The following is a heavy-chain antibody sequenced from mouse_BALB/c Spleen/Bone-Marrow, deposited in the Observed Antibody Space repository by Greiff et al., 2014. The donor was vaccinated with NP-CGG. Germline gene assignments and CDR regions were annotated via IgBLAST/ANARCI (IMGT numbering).Heavy chain of an antibody. D-gene: IGHD2-4*01. CDR3: ARKGISTVIATAYYFDY. J-gene: IGHJ2*01. V-gene: IGHV1S132*01. CDR2: IFPGTGTT. CDR1: GYTFTSYW. Sequence: VQLQQSGAELVRPGASVKLSCKTSGYTFTSYWIQWVKQRPGQGLGWIGEIFPGTGTTYYNEKFKDKATLTIDTSSSTAYMQLSSRTSEDSAVYFCARKGISTVIATAYYFDYWGQGSTLTVSS.